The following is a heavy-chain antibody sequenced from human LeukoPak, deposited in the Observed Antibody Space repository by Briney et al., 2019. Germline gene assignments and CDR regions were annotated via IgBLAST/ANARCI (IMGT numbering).Heavy chain of an antibody. J-gene: IGHJ4*02. D-gene: IGHD2-2*01. CDR2: ISAYNGNT. CDR3: ARHPGYCSSTNCYFDY. V-gene: IGHV1-18*01. CDR1: GYTFTSYG. Sequence: WASVTVSCKASGYTFTSYGISWVRQAPGQGLEWMGWISAYNGNTNYAQKVQGRVTMTTDTSTSTAYMELRSLSSDDTAVYYCARHPGYCSSTNCYFDYWGQGTLVTVSS.